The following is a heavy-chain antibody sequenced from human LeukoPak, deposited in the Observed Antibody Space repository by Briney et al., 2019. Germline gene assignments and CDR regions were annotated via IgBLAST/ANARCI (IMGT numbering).Heavy chain of an antibody. V-gene: IGHV3-48*02. CDR3: ATNPHSGSWG. J-gene: IGHJ3*01. Sequence: QPGGSLRLSCAASGFTFSSNGMNWVRQAPGKGLECLSYISGDSSTIYYAGSVKGRFTIFRDNAENSLYLQMHSLRDEDTAVYYCATNPHSGSWGWGQGTMVTVSS. D-gene: IGHD1-26*01. CDR2: ISGDSSTI. CDR1: GFTFSSNG.